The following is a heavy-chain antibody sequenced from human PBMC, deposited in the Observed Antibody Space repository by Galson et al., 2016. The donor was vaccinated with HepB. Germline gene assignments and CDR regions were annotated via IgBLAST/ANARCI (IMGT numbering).Heavy chain of an antibody. V-gene: IGHV1-18*01. Sequence: SVKVSCKASGYIFISYGINWVRQAPGQGLEWVGWISPYNGNTNYAQNVQGRVTSTSDTSTSTAYMELRSLRSDDTAVYYCAKERAHYDVLTGYLPYFDSWGQGTLVSVSS. D-gene: IGHD3-9*01. CDR1: GYIFISYG. J-gene: IGHJ4*02. CDR2: ISPYNGNT. CDR3: AKERAHYDVLTGYLPYFDS.